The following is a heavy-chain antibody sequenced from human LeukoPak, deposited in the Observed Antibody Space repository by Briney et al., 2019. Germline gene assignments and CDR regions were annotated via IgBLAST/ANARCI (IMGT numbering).Heavy chain of an antibody. CDR3: AREGYSYGYDAFDI. CDR2: IYSGGST. J-gene: IGHJ3*02. V-gene: IGHV3-66*01. D-gene: IGHD5-18*01. CDR1: VFTVSSNY. Sequence: GGSLRLSCAASVFTVSSNYMSWVRQAPGKGLEWVSVIYSGGSTYYADSVKGRFTISRDNSKNTLYLQMNSLRAEDTAVYYCAREGYSYGYDAFDIWGQGTMVTVSS.